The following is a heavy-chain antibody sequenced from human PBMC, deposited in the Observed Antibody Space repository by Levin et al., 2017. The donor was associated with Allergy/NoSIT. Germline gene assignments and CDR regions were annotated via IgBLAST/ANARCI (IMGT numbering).Heavy chain of an antibody. V-gene: IGHV5-51*01. J-gene: IGHJ4*02. Sequence: GESLKISCKGSGYTFAGYWIGWVRQMPGKGLECVGYIYPGDSDTRYSPSFQGQVTISADKSINTAYLQWSSLEASDTAIYYCARHQAGNGWDLDYWGQGTLVTVSS. CDR3: ARHQAGNGWDLDY. CDR2: IYPGDSDT. CDR1: GYTFAGYW. D-gene: IGHD6-19*01.